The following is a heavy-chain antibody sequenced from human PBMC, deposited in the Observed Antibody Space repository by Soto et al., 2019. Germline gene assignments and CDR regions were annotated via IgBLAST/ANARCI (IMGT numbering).Heavy chain of an antibody. CDR2: IYHSGST. Sequence: SETLSLTCAVSGGSISSGGYSWSWIRQPPGKGLEWIGYIYHSGSTYYNPSLKSRVTISVDRPKNQFSLKLSSVTAADTAVYYCARGRVFSLYYYYGMDVWGQGTTVTVSS. J-gene: IGHJ6*02. CDR1: GGSISSGGYS. CDR3: ARGRVFSLYYYYGMDV. D-gene: IGHD3-9*01. V-gene: IGHV4-30-2*01.